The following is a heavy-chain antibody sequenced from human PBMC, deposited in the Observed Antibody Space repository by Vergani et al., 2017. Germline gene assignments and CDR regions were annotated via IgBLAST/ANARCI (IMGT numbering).Heavy chain of an antibody. CDR3: ARDRELLRYYYYYCMDV. V-gene: IGHV1-69*12. CDR1: GGTFSSYA. D-gene: IGHD1-26*01. CDR2: IIPIFGTA. Sequence: QVQLVQSGAEVKKPGSSVKVSCKASGGTFSSYAISWVRQAPGQGLEWMGGIIPIFGTANYAQKFQGRVTITADESTSTAYMELSSLRSEDTAVYYCARDRELLRYYYYYCMDVWGQGTTVTVSS. J-gene: IGHJ6*02.